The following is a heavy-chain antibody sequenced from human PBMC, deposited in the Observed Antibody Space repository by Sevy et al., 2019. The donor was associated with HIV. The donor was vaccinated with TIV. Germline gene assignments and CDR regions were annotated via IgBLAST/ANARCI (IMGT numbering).Heavy chain of an antibody. V-gene: IGHV4-39*01. CDR3: AVITIFGVVTDNWFDP. Sequence: SETLSLTCTVSGGSISSSSYYWGWIRQPPGKGLEWIGSSYYSGSTYYNPSLKSPVTISVDTSKNQVSLKLSSVTAADTAVYYCAVITIFGVVTDNWFDPWGQGTRVTVSS. CDR1: GGSISSSSYY. J-gene: IGHJ5*02. CDR2: SYYSGST. D-gene: IGHD3-3*01.